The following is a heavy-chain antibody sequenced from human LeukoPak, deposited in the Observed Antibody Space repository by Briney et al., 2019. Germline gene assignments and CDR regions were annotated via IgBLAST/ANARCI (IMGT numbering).Heavy chain of an antibody. CDR2: IWFDGSVK. J-gene: IGHJ4*02. CDR1: GFTFRTYP. Sequence: PGGSLRLSCEASGFTFRTYPMHWVRQAPGKGLEWVAAIWFDGSVKHYSDAVKGRFTISRDNSLNTLYLQMNSLRVEDTAMYYCAKDTAVQFLEPAFWGQGTLVTVSS. CDR3: AKDTAVQFLEPAF. V-gene: IGHV3-33*06. D-gene: IGHD3-3*01.